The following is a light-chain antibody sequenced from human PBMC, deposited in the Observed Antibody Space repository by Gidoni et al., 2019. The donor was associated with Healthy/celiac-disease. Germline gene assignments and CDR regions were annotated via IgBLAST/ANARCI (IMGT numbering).Light chain of an antibody. CDR2: GAS. Sequence: IVMTQPPATLSVSPGERATLSCRASQSLSNNLAWYQQKPGPAPRLLFYGASTRATGIPARFSGSWSGKEFTLTISSLQSEYFAVYYCQQYNNWRTFGQGTKVEIK. J-gene: IGKJ1*01. CDR1: QSLSNN. V-gene: IGKV3-15*01. CDR3: QQYNNWRT.